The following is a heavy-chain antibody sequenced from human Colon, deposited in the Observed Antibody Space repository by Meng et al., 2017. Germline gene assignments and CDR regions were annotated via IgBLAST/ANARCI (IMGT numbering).Heavy chain of an antibody. CDR2: IYHSGTT. D-gene: IGHD1-26*01. CDR3: ARMSVGAKRGRDY. J-gene: IGHJ4*02. CDR1: GGFINTTDW. V-gene: IGHV4-4*02. Sequence: QMHLEEAGPGLVKPSGTPSLTGAVSGGFINTTDWWTWVRQPPGKGLEWIGDIYHSGTTMSNPSLKSRLSMSIDKSLNQFSLELTSVTAADTAVYYCARMSVGAKRGRDYWGQGTLVTVSS.